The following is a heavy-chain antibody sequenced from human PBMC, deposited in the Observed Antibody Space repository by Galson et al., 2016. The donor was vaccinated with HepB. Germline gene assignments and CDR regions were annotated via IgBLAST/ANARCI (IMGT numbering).Heavy chain of an antibody. D-gene: IGHD6-13*01. J-gene: IGHJ6*02. V-gene: IGHV4-38-2*02. CDR3: ARDSETAAGYYNGVDV. Sequence: ETLSLTCAVSGSSIRTGYYWGWIRQSAGKGLEWIGSIYHSGTTYYKVSFKSRVTISVDTSKNQFSLKLRSVTAADTAVYYCARDSETAAGYYNGVDVWGQGTTVTVSS. CDR2: IYHSGTT. CDR1: GSSIRTGYY.